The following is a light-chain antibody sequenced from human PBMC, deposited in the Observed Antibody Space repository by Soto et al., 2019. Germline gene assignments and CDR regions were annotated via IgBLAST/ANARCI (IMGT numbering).Light chain of an antibody. CDR1: QSVSNY. CDR3: QQYNNWPQT. CDR2: AAS. Sequence: EIVLTQSPATLSLSPGERATLSCRASQSVSNYLAWYQQKPGQAPRLLIYAASDRATGIPARFSGSASGTEFTLTISSLQSEDFAVYYCQQYNNWPQTFGQGTKVDIK. V-gene: IGKV3D-15*01. J-gene: IGKJ1*01.